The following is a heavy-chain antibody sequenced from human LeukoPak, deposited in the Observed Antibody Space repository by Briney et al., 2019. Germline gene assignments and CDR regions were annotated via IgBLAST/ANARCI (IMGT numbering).Heavy chain of an antibody. J-gene: IGHJ4*02. D-gene: IGHD2-21*01. CDR1: GGSIR. CDR3: ARKGPEHLPTYFDH. Sequence: SQTLSLTCSVSGGSIRSWIRQSPGQGLEWIGYVWPSGSTNYNPSLSRRVAISLDKSRNHFTLMVTAVTAADTAFYYCARKGPEHLPTYFDHWGRGILVTVSS. V-gene: IGHV4-4*08. CDR2: VWPSGST.